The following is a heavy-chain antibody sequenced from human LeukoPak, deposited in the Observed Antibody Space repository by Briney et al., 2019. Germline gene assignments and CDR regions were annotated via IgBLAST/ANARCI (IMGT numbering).Heavy chain of an antibody. J-gene: IGHJ5*02. D-gene: IGHD2-15*01. CDR3: ARVVVVVVAATRVDWFDP. V-gene: IGHV3-21*01. CDR1: GFTFSSYS. Sequence: SGGSLRLSCAASGFTFSSYSMNWVRQAPGKGLEWVSSISSSSSYIYYADSVKGRFTISRDNAKNSLYLQMNSLRAEDTAVYYCARVVVVVVAATRVDWFDPWGQGTLVTVSS. CDR2: ISSSSSYI.